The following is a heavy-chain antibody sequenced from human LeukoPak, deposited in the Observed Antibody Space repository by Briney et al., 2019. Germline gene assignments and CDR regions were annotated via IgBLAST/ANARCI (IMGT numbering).Heavy chain of an antibody. J-gene: IGHJ1*01. V-gene: IGHV4-34*01. CDR2: INHSGST. D-gene: IGHD2-15*01. CDR1: GGSFSGYY. CDR3: ARGRSVCSGGSCYSAEYFQH. Sequence: SETLSLTCAVYGGSFSGYYWSWIRQPSGKGLEWIGEINHSGSTNYNPSLKSRVTISVDTSKNQFSLKLSSVTAADTAVYYCARGRSVCSGGSCYSAEYFQHWGQGTLVTVSS.